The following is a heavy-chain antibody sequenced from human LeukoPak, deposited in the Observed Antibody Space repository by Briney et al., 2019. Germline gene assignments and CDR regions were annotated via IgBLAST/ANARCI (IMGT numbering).Heavy chain of an antibody. CDR3: ANSFYDLLVYFDY. Sequence: ASVKVSCKASGYTFTGYYMHWVRQAPGQGLEWMGIINPSDGSTRYAQKFQGRVTMTRDMSTSTVYMELSSLRSEDTAVYYCANSFYDLLVYFDYWGQGTLVTVSS. D-gene: IGHD5/OR15-5a*01. V-gene: IGHV1-46*01. CDR1: GYTFTGYY. CDR2: INPSDGST. J-gene: IGHJ4*02.